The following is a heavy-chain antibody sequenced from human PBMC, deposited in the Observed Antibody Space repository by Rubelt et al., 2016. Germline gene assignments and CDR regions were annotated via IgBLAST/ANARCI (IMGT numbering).Heavy chain of an antibody. CDR3: ARVQAGWFDP. D-gene: IGHD6-19*01. CDR1: GYTFTSYS. V-gene: IGHV1-18*01. Sequence: QVQLVQSGAEVKKPGASVKVSCKASGYTFTSYSISWVRQAPGQGLEWMGWINAYNGYTNYARKVRGRVTMTTDTSTSTAYMGLRSLRSDDTAVYYCARVQAGWFDPWGQGTLVTVSS. J-gene: IGHJ5*02. CDR2: INAYNGYT.